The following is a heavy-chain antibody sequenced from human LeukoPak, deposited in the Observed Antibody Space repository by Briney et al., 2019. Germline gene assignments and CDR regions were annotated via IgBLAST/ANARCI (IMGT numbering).Heavy chain of an antibody. D-gene: IGHD6-19*01. CDR2: IYHSGST. V-gene: IGHV4-4*02. CDR1: GGSISSSNW. CDR3: ARHLRSSKQWLVRYYYMDV. J-gene: IGHJ6*03. Sequence: PSETLSLTCAVSGGSISSSNWWSWVRQPPGKGLEWIGEIYHSGSTNYNPSLKSRVTISVDTSKNQFSLKLSSVTAADTAVYYCARHLRSSKQWLVRYYYMDVWGKGTTVTISS.